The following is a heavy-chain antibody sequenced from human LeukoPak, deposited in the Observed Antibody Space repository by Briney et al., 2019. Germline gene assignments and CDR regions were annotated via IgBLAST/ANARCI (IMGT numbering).Heavy chain of an antibody. CDR1: GFTFSSYE. D-gene: IGHD3-16*01. CDR3: ARYAFIGGFDY. Sequence: GGSLRLSCAASGFTFSSYEMNWVRQAPGKGLEWVSYISSSSSTIYYADSVKGRFTISRDNAKNSLYLQMNSLRAEDTAVCYCARYAFIGGFDYWGQGTLVTVSS. V-gene: IGHV3-48*03. J-gene: IGHJ4*02. CDR2: ISSSSSTI.